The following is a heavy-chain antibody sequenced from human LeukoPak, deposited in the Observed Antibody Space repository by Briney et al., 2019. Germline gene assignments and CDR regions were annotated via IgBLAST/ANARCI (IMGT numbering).Heavy chain of an antibody. CDR1: GGSIGSGGYY. CDR3: ARCSGGSCYRAFDI. CDR2: IYYSGST. D-gene: IGHD2-15*01. V-gene: IGHV4-31*03. Sequence: SETLSLTCTVSGGSIGSGGYYWSWIRQHPGKGLEWIGYIYYSGSTYYNPSLKSRVTISVDTSKNQFSLKLSSVTAADTAVYYCARCSGGSCYRAFDIWGQGTMVTVSS. J-gene: IGHJ3*02.